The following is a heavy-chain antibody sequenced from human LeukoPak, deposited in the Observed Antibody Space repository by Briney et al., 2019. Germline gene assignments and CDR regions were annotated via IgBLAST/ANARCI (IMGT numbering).Heavy chain of an antibody. V-gene: IGHV1-69*05. J-gene: IGHJ6*03. CDR2: IIPIFGTA. CDR1: GGTFSSYA. Sequence: SVKVSCKASGGTFSSYAISWVRQAPGQGLEWMGRIIPIFGTANYAQKFQGRVTITTDESASTAYMELSSLRSEDTAVYYCAVSSSSYYYYYMDVWGKGTTVTVSS. CDR3: AVSSSSYYYYYMDV. D-gene: IGHD6-6*01.